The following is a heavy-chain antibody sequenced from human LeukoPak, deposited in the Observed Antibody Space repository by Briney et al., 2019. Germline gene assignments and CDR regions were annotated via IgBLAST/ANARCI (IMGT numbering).Heavy chain of an antibody. CDR1: GFTFSSYA. CDR2: ISYDGSNK. Sequence: GGSLRLSCAASGFTFSSYAMHWVRQAPGKGLEWVAVISYDGSNKYYADSVKGRFTISRDNSKNTLYLQMNSLRAEDTAVYYCARDLATVAPAWYFDYWGQGTLSPSPQ. J-gene: IGHJ4*02. CDR3: ARDLATVAPAWYFDY. D-gene: IGHD4-11*01. V-gene: IGHV3-30-3*01.